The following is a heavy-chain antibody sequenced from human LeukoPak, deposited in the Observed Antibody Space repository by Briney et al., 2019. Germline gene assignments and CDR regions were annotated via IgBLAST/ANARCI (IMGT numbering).Heavy chain of an antibody. J-gene: IGHJ5*02. V-gene: IGHV1-8*01. CDR2: MNPNSGNT. D-gene: IGHD3-10*01. Sequence: ASVKVSCKASGYTFTMYDINWVRQATGQGLEWMGWMNPNSGNTGYAQKFQGRVTMTRNTSISTAYMELSSLRSEDTAVYYCARDGSPRDRVLLWFGELSNWFDPWGQGTLVTVSS. CDR1: GYTFTMYD. CDR3: ARDGSPRDRVLLWFGELSNWFDP.